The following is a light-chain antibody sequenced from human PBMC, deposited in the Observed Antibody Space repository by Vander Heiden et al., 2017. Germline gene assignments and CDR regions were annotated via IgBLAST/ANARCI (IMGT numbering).Light chain of an antibody. J-gene: IGKJ2*01. CDR1: QSVLYSSYHKKH. Sequence: DIAMTQSPDSLAVSLGVRATIHCKYSQSVLYSSYHKKHLAGYQQKPGHPPNLHTCWASTRESGVPDRSSGRGSPTGFTLTISSLPAEDVAVYYCQQYFSNPYTFGQGTKLEIK. CDR3: QQYFSNPYT. CDR2: WAS. V-gene: IGKV4-1*01.